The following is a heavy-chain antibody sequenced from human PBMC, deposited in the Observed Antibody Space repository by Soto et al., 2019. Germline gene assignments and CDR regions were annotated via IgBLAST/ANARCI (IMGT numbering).Heavy chain of an antibody. D-gene: IGHD3-9*01. CDR3: ALVRDWSNFGY. Sequence: GGSLRLSCAASGFTFSSYAMSWVRQAPGKGLEWVSAISGSGGSTYYADSVKGRFTISRDNSKDTLYLQMNSLRAEDTAVYYCALVRDWSNFGYWGQGTLVTVSS. CDR1: GFTFSSYA. V-gene: IGHV3-23*01. J-gene: IGHJ4*02. CDR2: ISGSGGST.